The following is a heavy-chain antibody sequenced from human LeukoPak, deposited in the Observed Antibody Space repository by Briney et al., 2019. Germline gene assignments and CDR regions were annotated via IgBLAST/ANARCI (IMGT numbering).Heavy chain of an antibody. D-gene: IGHD1-26*01. V-gene: IGHV1-2*02. J-gene: IGHJ4*02. Sequence: ASVKVSCKASGYTFTGYYMHWVRQAPGQGLEWMGWINPNRGGTNSAQKFQGRVTMTRDTSISTVYMELSSLTSDDTAVYYCAGGGEIYSVDYWGQGTLVTVSS. CDR1: GYTFTGYY. CDR2: INPNRGGT. CDR3: AGGGEIYSVDY.